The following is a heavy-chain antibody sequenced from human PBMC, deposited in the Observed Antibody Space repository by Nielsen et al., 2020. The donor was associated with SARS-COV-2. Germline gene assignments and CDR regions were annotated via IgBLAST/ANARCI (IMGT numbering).Heavy chain of an antibody. J-gene: IGHJ4*02. V-gene: IGHV1-3*01. D-gene: IGHD7-27*01. CDR3: ARATGERTPTEWYFDY. CDR2: INAGNGNT. CDR1: GYTFTSYA. Sequence: ASVKVSCKASGYTFTSYAMHWVRQAPGQRLEWMGWINAGNGNTKYSQKFQGRVTITRDTSASTAYMELSSLRSEDTAVYYCARATGERTPTEWYFDYWGQGTLVTVSS.